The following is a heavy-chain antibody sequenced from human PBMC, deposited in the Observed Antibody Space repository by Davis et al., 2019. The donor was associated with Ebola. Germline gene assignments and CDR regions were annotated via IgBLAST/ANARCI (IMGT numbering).Heavy chain of an antibody. V-gene: IGHV3-23*01. CDR2: ISGSGGST. Sequence: GGSLRLSCATSGLTFGSHAMSWVRQAPGKGLEWVSAISGSGGSTYYADSVKGRFTISRDNSKNTLYLQMNSLRAEDTAVYYCARDGGSGSYGGTYYYYGMDVWGQGTTVTVSS. CDR3: ARDGGSGSYGGTYYYYGMDV. CDR1: GLTFGSHA. J-gene: IGHJ6*02. D-gene: IGHD3-10*01.